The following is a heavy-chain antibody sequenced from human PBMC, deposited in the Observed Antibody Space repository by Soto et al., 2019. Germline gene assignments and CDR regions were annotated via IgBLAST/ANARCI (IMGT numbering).Heavy chain of an antibody. CDR1: GFTFSSYS. Sequence: GGSLRLSCAASGFTFSSYSMNWVRQAPGKGLEWVSSISSSSSYIYYADSVKGRFTISRDNAKNSLYLQMNSLRAEDTAVYYCARDPHYSPAFDICGQGPMVTVSS. V-gene: IGHV3-21*01. D-gene: IGHD3-10*01. CDR2: ISSSSSYI. CDR3: ARDPHYSPAFDI. J-gene: IGHJ3*02.